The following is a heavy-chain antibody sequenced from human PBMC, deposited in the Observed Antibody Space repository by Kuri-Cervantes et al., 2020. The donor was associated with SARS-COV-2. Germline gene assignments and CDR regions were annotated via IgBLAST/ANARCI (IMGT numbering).Heavy chain of an antibody. J-gene: IGHJ1*01. CDR1: GFTFSSYS. Sequence: GESLKISCAASGFTFSSYSMNWVRQAPGKGLEWVSSINSSSSYIYYADSVKGRFTISRDNAKNSLYLQMNSLRAEDTAVYYCAKGGTSSSSLYFQHWGQGTLVTVSS. V-gene: IGHV3-21*01. D-gene: IGHD6-6*01. CDR3: AKGGTSSSSLYFQH. CDR2: INSSSSYI.